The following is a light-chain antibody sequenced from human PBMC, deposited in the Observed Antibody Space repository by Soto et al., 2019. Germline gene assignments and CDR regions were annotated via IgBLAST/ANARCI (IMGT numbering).Light chain of an antibody. CDR2: EVS. V-gene: IGLV2-14*01. J-gene: IGLJ1*01. CDR1: SSDVGGYNY. Sequence: QSALTQPASVSGSPGQSITISRTGTSSDVGGYNYVSWYQQHPGKAPKLMIYEVSNRPSGVSFRFSGSKSGNTASLTISGLQAEDEADYYCSSYTSRTTDVFGTGTKVTVL. CDR3: SSYTSRTTDV.